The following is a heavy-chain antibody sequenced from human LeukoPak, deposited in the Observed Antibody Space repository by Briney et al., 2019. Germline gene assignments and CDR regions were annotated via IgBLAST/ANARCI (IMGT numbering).Heavy chain of an antibody. Sequence: ASVNVSCKASGYTFTSYDINWVRQATGQGLEWMGWMNPNSGNTGYAQKFQGRVTMTRNTSISTAYMELSSLRSEDTAVYYCARDAEDIVVVPAEVNWFEPWGQGTLVTVSS. CDR3: ARDAEDIVVVPAEVNWFEP. CDR2: MNPNSGNT. D-gene: IGHD2-2*01. CDR1: GYTFTSYD. V-gene: IGHV1-8*01. J-gene: IGHJ5*02.